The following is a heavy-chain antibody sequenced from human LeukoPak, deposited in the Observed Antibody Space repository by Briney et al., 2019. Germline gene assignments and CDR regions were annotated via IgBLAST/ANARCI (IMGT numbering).Heavy chain of an antibody. Sequence: SETLSLTCTVSGGSISSYYWSWIRQPPGKGLEWIGYIYYSGSTNYNPSLKSRVTISVDTSKNQFSLKLSSVTAADTAVYYCARDRTLGYCSSTSCSAPYGWFDPWGQGTLVTVSS. CDR1: GGSISSYY. J-gene: IGHJ5*02. V-gene: IGHV4-59*01. CDR3: ARDRTLGYCSSTSCSAPYGWFDP. CDR2: IYYSGST. D-gene: IGHD2-2*01.